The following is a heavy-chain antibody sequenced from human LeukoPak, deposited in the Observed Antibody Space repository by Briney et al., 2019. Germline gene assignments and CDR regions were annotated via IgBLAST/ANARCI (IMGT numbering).Heavy chain of an antibody. CDR1: GFTFSDYY. CDR3: ARDPMVVTFYYYGMDV. CDR2: ISSSGSTI. V-gene: IGHV3-11*04. D-gene: IGHD2-15*01. Sequence: GGSLRLSCAASGFTFSDYYMSWIRQAPGKGLEWVSYISSSGSTIYYADSVKGRFTISRDNAKNSLYLQMNSLRAEDTAVYYCARDPMVVTFYYYGMDVWGQGTTVTVSS. J-gene: IGHJ6*02.